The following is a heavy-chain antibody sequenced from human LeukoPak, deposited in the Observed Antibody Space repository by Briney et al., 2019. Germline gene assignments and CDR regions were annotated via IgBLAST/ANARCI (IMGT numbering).Heavy chain of an antibody. V-gene: IGHV3-23*01. CDR1: GFTFSRYA. Sequence: GGSLRLSCAASGFTFSRYAMSWVRQAPGKGLEWVSAISDTGDSTYYVDSVKGRFTISRDNSKNTLYLQMNSLKAEDTAVYHCAKDGYNFWSGYPFDSWGQGTLVTVSS. D-gene: IGHD3-3*01. CDR2: ISDTGDST. J-gene: IGHJ4*02. CDR3: AKDGYNFWSGYPFDS.